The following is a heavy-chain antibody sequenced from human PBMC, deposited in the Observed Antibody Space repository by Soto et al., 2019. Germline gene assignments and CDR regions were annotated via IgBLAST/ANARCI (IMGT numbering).Heavy chain of an antibody. V-gene: IGHV1-3*01. CDR2: INAGNGNT. CDR3: ARVFGVVNLYYYYGMDV. J-gene: IGHJ6*02. CDR1: GYTFTSYA. D-gene: IGHD3-3*01. Sequence: ASVKVSCKASGYTFTSYAMHWVRQAPGQRLEWMGWINAGNGNTKYSQKFQGRVTITRDTSASTAYMELSSLRSEDTAVYYCARVFGVVNLYYYYGMDVWGQGTPVTVSS.